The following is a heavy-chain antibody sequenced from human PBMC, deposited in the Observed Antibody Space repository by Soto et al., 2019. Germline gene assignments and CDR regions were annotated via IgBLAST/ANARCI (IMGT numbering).Heavy chain of an antibody. CDR3: ARDSGIVATIYNWFDP. CDR2: INPNSGGT. Sequence: ASVKVSCKASGYTFTGYYMHWVRQAPGQGLEWMGGINPNSGGTNYAQKFQGRVTMTTDKSTSTAYMELSSLRSEDTAVYYCARDSGIVATIYNWFDPWGQGTLVTVSS. CDR1: GYTFTGYY. V-gene: IGHV1-2*02. D-gene: IGHD5-12*01. J-gene: IGHJ5*02.